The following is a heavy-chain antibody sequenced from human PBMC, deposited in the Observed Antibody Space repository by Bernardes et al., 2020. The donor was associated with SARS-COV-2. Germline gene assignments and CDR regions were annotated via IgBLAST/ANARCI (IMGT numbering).Heavy chain of an antibody. V-gene: IGHV4-61*03. J-gene: IGHJ4*02. CDR2: IYYSGST. D-gene: IGHD1-1*01. Sequence: SATLSLTCTVSGGSVSSGVYYWSWIRQAPGKGLEWIGHIYYSGSTNYNPSLKSRVTISQDTSNNHFSLNLRSVTAADTAVYYCARVRLTTTSRNHCFDYWGQGTLVTVSS. CDR3: ARVRLTTTSRNHCFDY. CDR1: GGSVSSGVYY.